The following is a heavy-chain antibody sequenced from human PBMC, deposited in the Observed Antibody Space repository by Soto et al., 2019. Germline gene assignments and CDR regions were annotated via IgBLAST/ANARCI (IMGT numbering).Heavy chain of an antibody. CDR2: IYYSGST. D-gene: IGHD3-10*01. V-gene: IGHV4-59*01. CDR3: AREPGSGSYYNDPYYYYGMDV. Sequence: PSETLSLTCTVSGGSISSYYWSWIRQPPGKGLEWIGYIYYSGSTNYNPSLKSRVTISVDTSKNQFSLKLSSVTAADTAVYYCAREPGSGSYYNDPYYYYGMDVWGQGTTVTV. J-gene: IGHJ6*02. CDR1: GGSISSYY.